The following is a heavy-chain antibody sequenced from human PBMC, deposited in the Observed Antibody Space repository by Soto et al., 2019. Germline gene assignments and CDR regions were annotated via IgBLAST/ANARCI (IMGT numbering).Heavy chain of an antibody. CDR2: INPKSGGT. Sequence: ASVKVSCKTSGYTFSAYYMHWVRQAPGQGLEWMGWINPKSGGTLYAQKFQGRVTMTRDTSISTAYMVLSRLRSDDTAVYYCARGGTFAYDTSGYSVYWGQGTLVTVSS. J-gene: IGHJ4*02. CDR3: ARGGTFAYDTSGYSVY. CDR1: GYTFSAYY. V-gene: IGHV1-2*02. D-gene: IGHD3-22*01.